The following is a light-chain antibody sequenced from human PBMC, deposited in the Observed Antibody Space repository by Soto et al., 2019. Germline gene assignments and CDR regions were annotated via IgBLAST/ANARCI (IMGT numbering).Light chain of an antibody. Sequence: QSALTQPASVSGSPGQSITISCTGTSSDVGGYNYVSWYQQQSGKAPKLMIHEVSNRPSGVSNRFSGSKSGNTASLTISGLQAEDEAEYYCSSYTSSLAYVFGIGTKLTVL. J-gene: IGLJ1*01. CDR1: SSDVGGYNY. CDR3: SSYTSSLAYV. CDR2: EVS. V-gene: IGLV2-14*01.